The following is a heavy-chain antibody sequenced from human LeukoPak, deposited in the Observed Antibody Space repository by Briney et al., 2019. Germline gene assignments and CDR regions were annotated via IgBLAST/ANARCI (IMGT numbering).Heavy chain of an antibody. CDR1: GVTVSSNY. V-gene: IGHV3-53*04. Sequence: GGSLRLSCAASGVTVSSNYMSWVRQAPGKGLEWVSVIYRDGSAHYADSVKGRFTISRHNSKNTLYLQMNSLRAEDTAVYYCARGGSNWSFDYWGQGTLVTVSS. CDR2: IYRDGSA. J-gene: IGHJ4*02. D-gene: IGHD6-13*01. CDR3: ARGGSNWSFDY.